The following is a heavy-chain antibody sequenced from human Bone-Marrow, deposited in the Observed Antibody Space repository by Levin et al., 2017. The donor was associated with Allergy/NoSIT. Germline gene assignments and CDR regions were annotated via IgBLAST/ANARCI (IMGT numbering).Heavy chain of an antibody. J-gene: IGHJ4*02. CDR3: AKDSYDFWGGYYIETLDF. D-gene: IGHD3-3*01. CDR2: ISYDGSNI. V-gene: IGHV3-30*18. Sequence: PGGSLRLSCAASGFSFSNFGMHWVRQAPGKGLEWVAIISYDGSNIHYADSVKGRFTISRDNSKNTLHLQLHSLRAEDTAVYYCAKDSYDFWGGYYIETLDFWGQGTLVTVSS. CDR1: GFSFSNFG.